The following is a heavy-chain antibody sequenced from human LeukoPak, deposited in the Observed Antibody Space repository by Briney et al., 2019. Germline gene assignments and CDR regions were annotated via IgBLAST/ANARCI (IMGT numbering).Heavy chain of an antibody. D-gene: IGHD6-13*01. Sequence: GGSLRLSCAASGFTFSSYSMNWVRQAPGKGLEWVSYISSSSSTIYYADSVKGRFTISRDNSKNTLYLQMNSLRAEDTAVYYCATQQQLGYFDYWGQGTLVTVSS. CDR3: ATQQQLGYFDY. J-gene: IGHJ4*02. V-gene: IGHV3-48*01. CDR2: ISSSSSTI. CDR1: GFTFSSYS.